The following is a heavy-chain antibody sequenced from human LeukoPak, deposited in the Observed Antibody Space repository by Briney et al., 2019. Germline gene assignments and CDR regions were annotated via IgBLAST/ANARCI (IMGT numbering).Heavy chain of an antibody. CDR1: GFTFSSYG. J-gene: IGHJ4*02. CDR3: ARGRYCNGGSCYIDH. Sequence: GGSLRLSCAASGFTFSSYGMNWVRQAPGKGLEWVSSISTTISYIYYADSVKGRFTISRDNAQNSLYLQMNNLRAEDTAVYYCARGRYCNGGSCYIDHWGRGTLVIVSS. CDR2: ISTTISYI. D-gene: IGHD2-15*01. V-gene: IGHV3-21*06.